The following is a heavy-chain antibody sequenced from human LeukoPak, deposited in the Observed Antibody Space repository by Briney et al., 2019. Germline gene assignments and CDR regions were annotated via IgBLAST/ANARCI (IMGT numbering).Heavy chain of an antibody. CDR2: ISSSSSYI. CDR3: ARGVHGDYSSDY. D-gene: IGHD4-17*01. J-gene: IGHJ4*02. Sequence: EGSLRLSCAASGFTFSSYSMNWVRQAPGKGLEWVSSISSSSSYIYYADSVKDRFTISRDNAKNSLYLQMNSLRAEDTAVYYCARGVHGDYSSDYWGQGTLVTVSS. V-gene: IGHV3-21*01. CDR1: GFTFSSYS.